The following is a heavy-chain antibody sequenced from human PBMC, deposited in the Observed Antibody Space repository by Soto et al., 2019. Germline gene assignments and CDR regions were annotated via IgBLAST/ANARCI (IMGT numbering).Heavy chain of an antibody. CDR3: ARRRYCGYDCYNKHYYWMDV. D-gene: IGHD2-21*02. V-gene: IGHV1-69*08. CDR2: VIPVLGTT. Sequence: QVQLVQSGAEVKKPGSSVKVSCRASGDTFSSYAVNWVRQAPGRGLEWMGRVIPVLGTTDYAQKFRGRVTMTADKSRTTFYRERSSLRSDDTAVYYCARRRYCGYDCYNKHYYWMDVWGQGTTVTVAS. CDR1: GDTFSSYA. J-gene: IGHJ6*02.